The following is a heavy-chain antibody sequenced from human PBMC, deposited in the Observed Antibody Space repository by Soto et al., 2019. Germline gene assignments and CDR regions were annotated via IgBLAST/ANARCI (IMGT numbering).Heavy chain of an antibody. D-gene: IGHD3-10*01. CDR3: AREGYYYGSGGYYYYYGMDV. Sequence: QVQLVQSGAEVKKPGASVKVSCKASGYTFTGYYMHWVRQAPGQGLEWMGWINPNSGGTNYAQKFQGWVTMTRDTSISTAYKELSRLRSDDTAVYYCAREGYYYGSGGYYYYYGMDVWGQGTTVTVSS. CDR1: GYTFTGYY. J-gene: IGHJ6*02. CDR2: INPNSGGT. V-gene: IGHV1-2*04.